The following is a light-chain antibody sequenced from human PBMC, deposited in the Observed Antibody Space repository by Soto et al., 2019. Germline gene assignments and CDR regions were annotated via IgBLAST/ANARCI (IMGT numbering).Light chain of an antibody. CDR3: QHYDSALWT. CDR2: GAS. CDR1: QSLSSSY. V-gene: IGKV3-20*01. Sequence: EIVLSQSPGTLSLCPGDRATLSCRASQSLSSSYLAWYQQKPGQAPRLLIYGASSRATGIPDRFTGSGSGTDFTLTISRLEPEDLAVYYCQHYDSALWTFGLGSMVDI. J-gene: IGKJ1*01.